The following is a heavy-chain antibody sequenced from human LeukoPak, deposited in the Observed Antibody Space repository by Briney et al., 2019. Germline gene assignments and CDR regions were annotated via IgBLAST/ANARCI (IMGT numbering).Heavy chain of an antibody. J-gene: IGHJ4*02. V-gene: IGHV1-24*01. CDR3: ATLLSGYDYFDY. CDR2: FDPEDGET. D-gene: IGHD5-12*01. CDR1: GYTLTELS. Sequence: ASVKVSCKVSGYTLTELSMHWVRQAPGKGLEWMGGFDPEDGETIYAQKFQGRVTMTEDTSTDTAYMELSSLRSEDTAVYYCATLLSGYDYFDYWGPGNPGHRLL.